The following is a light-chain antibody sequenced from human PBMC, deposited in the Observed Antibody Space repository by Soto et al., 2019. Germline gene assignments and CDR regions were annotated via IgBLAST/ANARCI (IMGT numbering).Light chain of an antibody. V-gene: IGKV3D-7*01. CDR1: QSVSSSY. CDR2: GAS. Sequence: EIVMTQSPATLSLSPWERATLSCRASQSVSSSYLSWYQQKPGQAPRLLIYGASTRATGIPARFSGSGSGTDFTLTISSLQPEDFAVYYCQQDYNLPFTFGPGTKVDIK. CDR3: QQDYNLPFT. J-gene: IGKJ3*01.